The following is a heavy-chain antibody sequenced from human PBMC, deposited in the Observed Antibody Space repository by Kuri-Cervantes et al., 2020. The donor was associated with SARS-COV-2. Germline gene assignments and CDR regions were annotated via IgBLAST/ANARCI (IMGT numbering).Heavy chain of an antibody. CDR1: GFTFSSYG. CDR2: INSNVSSA. V-gene: IGHV3-74*01. Sequence: GESLKISCAASGFTFSSYGMHWVRQAPGKWLVWVSRINSNVSSASYADPVKGRFTISRDNAKNTLYLQMNSLRAEDTAVYYCARDRYDFLSGYYGGLDYWGQGTLVTVSS. CDR3: ARDRYDFLSGYYGGLDY. J-gene: IGHJ4*02. D-gene: IGHD3-3*01.